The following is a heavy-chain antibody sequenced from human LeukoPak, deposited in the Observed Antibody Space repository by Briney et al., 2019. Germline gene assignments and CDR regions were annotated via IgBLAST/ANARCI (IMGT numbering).Heavy chain of an antibody. V-gene: IGHV4-59*01. CDR1: GGSISNYY. CDR2: IYYTGST. CDR3: ASVGYCSTTSCPFDP. Sequence: SETLSLTCTVSGGSISNYYWNWIRQPPGKGLEWIGYIYYTGSTNHNPSLKSRVTISVDTSKNQFSLKLSSVTAADTAVYFCASVGYCSTTSCPFDPWGQGTLVTVSS. D-gene: IGHD2-2*01. J-gene: IGHJ5*02.